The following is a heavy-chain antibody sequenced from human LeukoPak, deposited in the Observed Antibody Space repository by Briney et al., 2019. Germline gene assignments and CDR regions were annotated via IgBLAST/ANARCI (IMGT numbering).Heavy chain of an antibody. D-gene: IGHD7-27*01. CDR3: AKGVSEWGNLGN. CDR2: TRPDKDDK. V-gene: IGHV3-30*02. J-gene: IGHJ4*02. CDR1: GFRSSNYG. Sequence: TGGSLRLSCTVSGFRSSNYGLYWVRQAPEKGLEWVAFTRPDKDDKYYSDSVRGRFTISRDNPKNTLYLQMNSLRVEDTALYFCAKGVSEWGNLGNWGQGTLVTVSS.